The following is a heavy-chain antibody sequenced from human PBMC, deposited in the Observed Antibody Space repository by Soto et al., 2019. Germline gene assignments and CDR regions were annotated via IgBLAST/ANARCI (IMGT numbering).Heavy chain of an antibody. D-gene: IGHD1-1*01. Sequence: DVQLVESGGGLIQPGESLRLSCAAFGLTISGKKYVAWVRQAPGKGLEWVSGLYDVDGSFYADSVRGRFTTSSDSSKTTVYLQMNDLRPDDTAVYYCVTWYEREHAYDVWGQGTTVTVSS. J-gene: IGHJ3*01. CDR3: VTWYEREHAYDV. CDR1: GLTISGKKY. V-gene: IGHV3-53*01. CDR2: LYDVDGS.